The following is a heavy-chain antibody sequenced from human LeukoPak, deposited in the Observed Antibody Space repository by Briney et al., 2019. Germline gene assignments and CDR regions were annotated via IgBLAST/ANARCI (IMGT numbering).Heavy chain of an antibody. Sequence: GGSMRLSCAASGFTVSSNYMSWVRQASGKGLEWVSVIYSGGSTYYADSVKGRFTISRDNSKNTLYLQMNSLRAEDTAVYYCARLDRRGYYFDYWGQGTLVTVSS. CDR2: IYSGGST. CDR3: ARLDRRGYYFDY. V-gene: IGHV3-53*01. J-gene: IGHJ4*02. CDR1: GFTVSSNY. D-gene: IGHD3-22*01.